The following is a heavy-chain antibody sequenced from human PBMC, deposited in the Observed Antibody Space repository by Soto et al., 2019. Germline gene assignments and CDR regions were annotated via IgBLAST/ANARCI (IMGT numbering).Heavy chain of an antibody. CDR3: ARGRYCLTGRCFPNWFES. Sequence: SETLSLTCSVSGDSISTVDYFWAWIRQPPGQALEYIGYIYKSATTYYNPSFESRVAISLDTSKSQFSLNVTSVTAADTAVYFCARGRYCLTGRCFPNWFESWGQGTLVTVSS. CDR2: IYKSATT. J-gene: IGHJ5*01. CDR1: GDSISTVDYF. V-gene: IGHV4-30-4*01. D-gene: IGHD2-15*01.